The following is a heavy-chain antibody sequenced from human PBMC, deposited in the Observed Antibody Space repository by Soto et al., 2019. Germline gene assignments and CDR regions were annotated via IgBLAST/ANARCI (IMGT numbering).Heavy chain of an antibody. J-gene: IGHJ5*02. CDR3: ARVRTVGMSGSPGAS. D-gene: IGHD3-10*01. V-gene: IGHV4-38-2*01. CDR1: GYAISSGFY. Sequence: SETLSLTCDVSGYAISSGFYWAWIRQPPGKRLEWIGNIYHTGTTYYNPSLKSRVTMSVDTSKNQFSLRLSSVTAADTAVFYCARVRTVGMSGSPGASWGKGTLVTVSS. CDR2: IYHTGTT.